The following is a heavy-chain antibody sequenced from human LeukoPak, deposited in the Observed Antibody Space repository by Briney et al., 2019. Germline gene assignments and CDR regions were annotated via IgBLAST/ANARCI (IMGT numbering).Heavy chain of an antibody. Sequence: SETLSLTCAVSGVSLSSYYWSWIRQPPGRGLEWIGYVHYSGNTNYNPSLKSRVTISVDTSKNQFSLKLSSVTAADTAVYYCARHGSPAAMSTEVDYWGQGTLVTVSS. V-gene: IGHV4-59*08. CDR3: ARHGSPAAMSTEVDY. CDR1: GVSLSSYY. J-gene: IGHJ4*02. CDR2: VHYSGNT. D-gene: IGHD2-2*01.